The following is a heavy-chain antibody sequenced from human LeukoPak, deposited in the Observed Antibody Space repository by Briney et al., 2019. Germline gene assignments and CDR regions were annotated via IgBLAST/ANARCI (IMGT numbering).Heavy chain of an antibody. D-gene: IGHD1-26*01. V-gene: IGHV1-46*01. J-gene: IGHJ5*02. CDR1: GGTFSSYA. CDR2: INPSGGST. CDR3: ARRVGAANGNWFDP. Sequence: GASVKVSCKASGGTFSSYAISWVRQAPGQGLEWMGIINPSGGSTSYAQKFQGRVTMTRDTSISTAYMELSRLRSDDTAVYYCARRVGAANGNWFDPWGQGTLVTVSS.